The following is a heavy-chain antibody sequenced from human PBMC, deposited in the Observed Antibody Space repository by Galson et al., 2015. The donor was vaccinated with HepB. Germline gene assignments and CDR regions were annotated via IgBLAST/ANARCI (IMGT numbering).Heavy chain of an antibody. Sequence: SVKVSCKASGYTFTSYYMHWVRQAPGQGLEWMGIINPNNGSTSYAQKFQGRVTMTRDTSTSTVYMELSSLRSEDTAVYYCAREPGRGSASGGYDYWCQGTLVTVPS. CDR1: GYTFTSYY. CDR2: INPNNGST. V-gene: IGHV1-46*01. CDR3: AREPGRGSASGGYDY. D-gene: IGHD6-6*01. J-gene: IGHJ4*02.